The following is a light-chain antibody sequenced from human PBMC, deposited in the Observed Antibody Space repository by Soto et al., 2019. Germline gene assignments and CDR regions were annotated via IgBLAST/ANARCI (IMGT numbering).Light chain of an antibody. CDR3: GAWDDSLSVVV. CDR1: SANIGGNY. Sequence: QSVLTQPPSVSAAPGQKVTISCSGSSANIGGNYVSWYQHIPGTAPKLVIYDSDKRPSEIPDRFSGSKSGTSATLDITGLQTGDEADYYCGAWDDSLSVVVFGGGTKLTVL. CDR2: DSD. J-gene: IGLJ2*01. V-gene: IGLV1-51*01.